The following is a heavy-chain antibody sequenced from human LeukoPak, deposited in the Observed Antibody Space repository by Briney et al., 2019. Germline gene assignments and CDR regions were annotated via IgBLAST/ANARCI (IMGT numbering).Heavy chain of an antibody. J-gene: IGHJ3*02. Sequence: GRSLRLSCAASGFTFSSYAMHWVRQAPGKGLEWVAVISYDGSNKYYAASVKGRFTISRDNSKNTLYLQMNSLRAEDTAVYYCASSSGWYSRAFDIWGQGTMVTVSS. V-gene: IGHV3-30-3*01. CDR1: GFTFSSYA. CDR2: ISYDGSNK. CDR3: ASSSGWYSRAFDI. D-gene: IGHD6-19*01.